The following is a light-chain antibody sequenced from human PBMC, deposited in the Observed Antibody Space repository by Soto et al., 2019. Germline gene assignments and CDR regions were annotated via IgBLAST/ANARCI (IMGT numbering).Light chain of an antibody. CDR2: GAS. J-gene: IGKJ4*01. V-gene: IGKV3-15*01. Sequence: IVMAQSPSTLSVSPGERVTLSCRAGQSINTNLAWYQQKPGQAPRLLIYGASTSATGFPARFSGSGSGTEFTLTISSLQSEDFAVYYCQQYNIWPLTFGGGTKVDIK. CDR1: QSINTN. CDR3: QQYNIWPLT.